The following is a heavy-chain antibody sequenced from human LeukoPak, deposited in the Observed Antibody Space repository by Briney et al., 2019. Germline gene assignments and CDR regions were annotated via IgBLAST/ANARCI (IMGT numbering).Heavy chain of an antibody. V-gene: IGHV3-7*01. CDR2: IDPDGSET. D-gene: IGHD1-20*01. CDR1: GFSFSNYW. Sequence: GGSLRLSCAASGFSFSNYWMSWVRQAPGKGLEWVANIDPDGSETQYVGSVKGRFTTSRDNAKNSLYLQMNSLRAEDTAIYYCARIWYFGDNNWRYFVYWGQGTLVTVSS. CDR3: ARIWYFGDNNWRYFVY. J-gene: IGHJ4*02.